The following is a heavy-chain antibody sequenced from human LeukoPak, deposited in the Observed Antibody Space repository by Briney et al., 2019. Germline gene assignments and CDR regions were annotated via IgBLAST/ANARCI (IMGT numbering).Heavy chain of an antibody. J-gene: IGHJ4*02. CDR2: INHSGST. D-gene: IGHD6-19*01. Sequence: SSETLSITCAVYGGSFSGYYWSWIRQPPGKWLEWIGEINHSGSTNYNPSLKSRVTISVDTSKNQFSLKLSSVTAADTAVYYCARGRWQWLVRGLDYWGQGTLVTVSS. CDR1: GGSFSGYY. CDR3: ARGRWQWLVRGLDY. V-gene: IGHV4-34*01.